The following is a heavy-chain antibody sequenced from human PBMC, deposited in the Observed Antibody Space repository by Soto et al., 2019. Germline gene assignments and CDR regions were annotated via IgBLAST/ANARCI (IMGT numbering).Heavy chain of an antibody. Sequence: ASAKYSCKASGYTFTSYGISRVPQAPGQGLEWMGWISAYNGNTNYAQKLQGRVTMTTDTSTSTAYMELRSLRSDDTAVYYCARYHYYDSSGYFDYWGQGTLVTVCS. CDR3: ARYHYYDSSGYFDY. CDR1: GYTFTSYG. V-gene: IGHV1-18*04. J-gene: IGHJ4*02. D-gene: IGHD3-22*01. CDR2: ISAYNGNT.